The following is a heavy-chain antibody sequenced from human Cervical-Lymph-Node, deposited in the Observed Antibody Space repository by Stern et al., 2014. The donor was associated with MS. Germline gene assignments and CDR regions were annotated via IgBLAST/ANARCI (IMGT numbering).Heavy chain of an antibody. J-gene: IGHJ5*02. CDR2: INSATGKP. Sequence: VHLVESGSEWKKPGASVKVSCKASGYDFRRYAMNWVRQAPGQGLEWMGWINSATGKPLYAQGFAGRFVFSWDTSVGTAYLQINNLKPEDTATYFCTSRGAGEFGVSPTGSWGQGTLVTVSS. V-gene: IGHV7-4-1*02. CDR3: TSRGAGEFGVSPTGS. CDR1: GYDFRRYA. D-gene: IGHD2-21*01.